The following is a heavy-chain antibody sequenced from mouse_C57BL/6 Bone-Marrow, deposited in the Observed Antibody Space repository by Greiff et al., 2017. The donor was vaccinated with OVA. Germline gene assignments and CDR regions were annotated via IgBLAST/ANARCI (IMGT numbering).Heavy chain of an antibody. CDR1: GYTFTSYW. Sequence: QVQLQQPGAELVKPGASVKMSCKASGYTFTSYWITWVKQRPGQGLEWIGDIYPGSGSTNYNETFKSKATLTVDTSSSTAYMQLSSLTSEDSAVYYGAREGCFYYHWYFDVWGTGTTVTVSS. D-gene: IGHD1-1*01. CDR3: AREGCFYYHWYFDV. CDR2: IYPGSGST. J-gene: IGHJ1*03. V-gene: IGHV1-55*01.